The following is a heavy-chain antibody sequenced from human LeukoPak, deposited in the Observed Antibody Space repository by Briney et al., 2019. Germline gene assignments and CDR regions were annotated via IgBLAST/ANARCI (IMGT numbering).Heavy chain of an antibody. V-gene: IGHV3-7*03. CDR2: ISPDGSEK. Sequence: GGSLRLSCAASGFTFSSYWMSWVRQTPGXGLEWVASISPDGSEKYYVDSVRGRFTISRDYGKNSLYLQMNSLRAEDTAVYYCARGPSYYGSGRKAFDIWGQGTMVTVSS. CDR3: ARGPSYYGSGRKAFDI. D-gene: IGHD3-10*01. J-gene: IGHJ3*02. CDR1: GFTFSSYW.